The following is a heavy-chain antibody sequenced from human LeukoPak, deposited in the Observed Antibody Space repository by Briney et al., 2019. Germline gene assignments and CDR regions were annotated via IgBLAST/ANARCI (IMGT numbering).Heavy chain of an antibody. CDR2: IYYSGST. J-gene: IGHJ4*02. V-gene: IGHV4-30-4*01. CDR3: ARLRSPPVLRYFDWLSYFDY. D-gene: IGHD3-9*01. CDR1: GGSISSGDYY. Sequence: PSETLSLTCTVSGGSISSGDYYWSWIRQPPGKGLEWIGYIYYSGSTYYNPSLKSRVTISVDTSKNQSSLKLSSVTAADTAVYHCARLRSPPVLRYFDWLSYFDYWGQGTLVTVSS.